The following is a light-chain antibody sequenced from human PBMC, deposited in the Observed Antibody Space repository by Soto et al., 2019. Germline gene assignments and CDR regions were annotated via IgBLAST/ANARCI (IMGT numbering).Light chain of an antibody. V-gene: IGKV1-39*01. CDR2: AAS. J-gene: IGKJ1*01. CDR1: QSISNY. CDR3: QQSYSTPRT. Sequence: DIQMTQSPSSLSASVGDRVTITCRASQSISNYLNWYQQKPGKAPKLLMYAASSLQSEVPSRFGGSGAVTHFTLTISSLQAEDFATYYCQQSYSTPRTFGQGAKVEIK.